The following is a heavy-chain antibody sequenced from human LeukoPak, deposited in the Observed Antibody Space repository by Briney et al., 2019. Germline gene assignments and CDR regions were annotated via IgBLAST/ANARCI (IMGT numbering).Heavy chain of an antibody. CDR1: GFTFSDFA. CDR2: MSYDGNNH. CDR3: TREWGTAADY. V-gene: IGHV3-30*01. J-gene: IGHJ4*02. D-gene: IGHD6-13*01. Sequence: GGSLRLSCAASGFTFSDFAMHWVRQAPGKGLEWVAVMSYDGNNHYYADSVKGRFTLSRVSSKNTLYLQMDSLRPEDTAVYYCTREWGTAADYWGQGTLVTVSS.